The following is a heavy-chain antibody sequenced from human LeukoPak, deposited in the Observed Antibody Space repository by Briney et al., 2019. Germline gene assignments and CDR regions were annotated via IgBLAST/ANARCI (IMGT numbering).Heavy chain of an antibody. D-gene: IGHD2-15*01. Sequence: GASVKVSCKASGGTFSSYAISWVRQAPGQGLEWMGGIITIFGTANYAQKFQGRVTITADESTSTAYMELSSLRSEDTAVYYCARGGEYCSGGSCYSGYYYYGMDVWGEGTTVTISS. CDR2: IITIFGTA. J-gene: IGHJ6*04. CDR3: ARGGEYCSGGSCYSGYYYYGMDV. V-gene: IGHV1-69*13. CDR1: GGTFSSYA.